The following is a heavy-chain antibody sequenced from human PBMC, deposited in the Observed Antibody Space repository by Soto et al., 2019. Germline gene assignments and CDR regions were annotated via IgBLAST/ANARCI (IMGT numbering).Heavy chain of an antibody. CDR1: GGSISSGDYD. Sequence: SETLSLTWTVSGGSISSGDYDWSWIRQPPGKGLEWIGYIYYSGSTYYNPSLKSRVTISVDTSKNQFSLKLSSVTAADTAVYYCARDISGGTWYYYYGMDVWGQGTTVTVSS. V-gene: IGHV4-30-4*01. J-gene: IGHJ6*02. CDR2: IYYSGST. CDR3: ARDISGGTWYYYYGMDV. D-gene: IGHD2-15*01.